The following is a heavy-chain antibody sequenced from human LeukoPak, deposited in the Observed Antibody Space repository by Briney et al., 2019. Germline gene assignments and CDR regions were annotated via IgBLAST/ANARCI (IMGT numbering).Heavy chain of an antibody. CDR1: GGSISSGGYY. D-gene: IGHD3-16*02. Sequence: PSHTLSLTCTVSGGSISSGGYYWSWIRQPPGKGPECVGYIYYTGTTYYNPSLRSRLTISVDTSKNQFSLNLDSVTAADTAVYYCARSTPTSFFDYWGQGTLVTVSS. J-gene: IGHJ4*02. CDR3: ARSTPTSFFDY. V-gene: IGHV4-31*03. CDR2: IYYTGTT.